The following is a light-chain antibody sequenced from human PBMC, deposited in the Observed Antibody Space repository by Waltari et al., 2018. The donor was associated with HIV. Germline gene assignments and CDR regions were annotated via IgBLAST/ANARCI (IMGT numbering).Light chain of an antibody. CDR3: QVWVNSVV. Sequence: SYELTQPLSVSVAPGQTAKITCGGRRIGTKDVHWYRQKPGQAPELVIFNDSKRPSGIPGRFLGSKSTNTATLTITGAQVGDEADYYCQVWVNSVVFGGGTMLTVL. CDR1: RIGTKD. CDR2: NDS. J-gene: IGLJ3*02. V-gene: IGLV3-9*01.